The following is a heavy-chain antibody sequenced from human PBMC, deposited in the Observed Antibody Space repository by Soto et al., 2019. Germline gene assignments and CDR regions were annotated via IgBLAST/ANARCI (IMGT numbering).Heavy chain of an antibody. CDR3: ATSYGSGYRAFDY. Sequence: QVQLVQSGAEVKRPGSSVKVSCKASGATFAFHPINWVRQAPGLGLEWMGRINPILSMSNYAQRFQGRVTMTADKSTSTAYMVLSSLRSEDTAIYYCATSYGSGYRAFDYWGQGALVTVSS. J-gene: IGHJ4*02. CDR2: INPILSMS. CDR1: GATFAFHP. V-gene: IGHV1-69*02. D-gene: IGHD3-10*01.